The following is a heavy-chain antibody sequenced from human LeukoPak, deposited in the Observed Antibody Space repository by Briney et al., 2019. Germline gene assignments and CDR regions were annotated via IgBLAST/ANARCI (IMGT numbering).Heavy chain of an antibody. D-gene: IGHD5-18*01. CDR2: IHPTFGAP. CDR3: ARATGRGYTYGAAAY. V-gene: IGHV1-69*05. Sequence: ASVKVSCKSSGGILSSYVITWVRQAPGQGLEWMGGIHPTFGAPNYAQKFQGRVMITTDESTGTDYMELFSLTSEDTAVCYCARATGRGYTYGAAAYWGQGTLVTVSS. CDR1: GGILSSYV. J-gene: IGHJ4*02.